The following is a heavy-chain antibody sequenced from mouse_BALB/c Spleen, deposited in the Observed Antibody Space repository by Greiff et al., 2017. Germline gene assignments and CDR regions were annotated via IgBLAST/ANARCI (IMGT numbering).Heavy chain of an antibody. CDR1: GYTFTSYT. CDR3: ARPGRYEHYFDY. V-gene: IGHV1-4*01. J-gene: IGHJ2*01. Sequence: VQLQQSGAELARPGASVKMSCKASGYTFTSYTMHWVKQRPGQGLEWIGYINPSSGYTNYNQKFKDKATLTADKSSSTAYMQLSSLTSEDSAVYYCARPGRYEHYFDYWGQGTTLTVSS. D-gene: IGHD2-14*01. CDR2: INPSSGYT.